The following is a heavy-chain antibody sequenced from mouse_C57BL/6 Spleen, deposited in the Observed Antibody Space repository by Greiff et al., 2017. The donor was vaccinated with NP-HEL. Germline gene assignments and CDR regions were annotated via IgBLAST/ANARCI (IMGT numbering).Heavy chain of an antibody. CDR1: GYTFTDYN. V-gene: IGHV1-18*01. J-gene: IGHJ4*01. CDR3: ARSLLRGVYAMDY. D-gene: IGHD1-2*01. CDR2: INPNNGGT. Sequence: VQLKQSGPELVKPGASVKIPCKASGYTFTDYNMDWVKQSHGKSLEWIGDINPNNGGTIYNQKFKGKATLTVDKSSSTAYMELRSLTSEDTAVYYCARSLLRGVYAMDYWGQGTSVTVSS.